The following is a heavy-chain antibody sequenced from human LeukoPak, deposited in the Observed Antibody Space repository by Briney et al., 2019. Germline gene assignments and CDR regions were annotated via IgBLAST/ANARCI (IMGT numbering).Heavy chain of an antibody. V-gene: IGHV3-49*04. CDR3: TRDQTPYY. J-gene: IGHJ4*02. CDR2: IRSKVYGGTP. CDR1: GFTFGDYA. Sequence: GGSLRLSCTASGFTFGDYAMTWVRQAPGKGLEWVGFIRSKVYGGTPEYAASVKGRFTISRDDSKDIAYLQMNSLKTEDSAVYYCTRDQTPYYWGQGTLVTVSS.